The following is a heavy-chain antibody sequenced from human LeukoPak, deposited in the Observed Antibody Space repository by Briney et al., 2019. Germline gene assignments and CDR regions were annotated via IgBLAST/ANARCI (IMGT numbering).Heavy chain of an antibody. CDR2: ISANGGST. CDR1: GFTFTSYV. D-gene: IGHD2-2*01. CDR3: ARDHRVAAAFDY. Sequence: GGSLRLSCAASGFTFTSYVMSWVRQAPGKGLEWVSSISANGGSTYYADSVKGRLTISRADSKSTVYLQMNSLRAEDTALYYCARDHRVAAAFDYWGQGALVTVSS. J-gene: IGHJ4*02. V-gene: IGHV3-23*01.